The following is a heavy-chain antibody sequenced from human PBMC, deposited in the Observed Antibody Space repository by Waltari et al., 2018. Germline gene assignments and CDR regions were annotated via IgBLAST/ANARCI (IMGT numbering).Heavy chain of an antibody. V-gene: IGHV3-48*04. CDR1: EFTLSSYG. J-gene: IGHJ3*02. CDR3: ARDPEGSPDVFDI. CDR2: ISSNRDTI. D-gene: IGHD3-10*01. Sequence: EVRLVESGGGLVQPGGSLRLSCAVSEFTLSSYGMSWVPQAPGKGLEWVSYISSNRDTIHYADSVKGRFTISRDNARNSLYLQMNSLRAEDTAVYYCARDPEGSPDVFDIWGQGTLVTVSS.